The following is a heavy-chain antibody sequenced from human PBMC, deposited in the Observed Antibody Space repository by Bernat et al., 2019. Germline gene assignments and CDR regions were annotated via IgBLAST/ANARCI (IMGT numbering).Heavy chain of an antibody. V-gene: IGHV3-30*18. J-gene: IGHJ6*02. CDR3: AKDRVAAAGTGYYYGMDV. Sequence: QVQLVESGGGVVQPGRSLRLSCAASGFTFSSYGMHWVRQAPGKGLEWVAVISYDGSNKYYADSVKGRFTISRDNFKNTLYLQMNSLRAEDTAVYYCAKDRVAAAGTGYYYGMDVWGQGTTVTVSS. CDR1: GFTFSSYG. CDR2: ISYDGSNK. D-gene: IGHD6-13*01.